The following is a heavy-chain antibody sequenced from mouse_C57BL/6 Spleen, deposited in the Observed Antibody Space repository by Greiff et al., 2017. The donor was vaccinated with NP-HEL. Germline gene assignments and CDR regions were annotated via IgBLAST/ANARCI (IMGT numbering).Heavy chain of an antibody. V-gene: IGHV1-64*01. J-gene: IGHJ3*01. CDR1: GYTFTSYW. CDR2: IHPNPGSP. CDR3: AREGPAWFAY. Sequence: QVQLQQPGAELVKPGASVKLSCKASGYTFTSYWMHWVKQRPGQGLEWIGMIHPNPGSPNSNEKFKSKATLTVDKSTSTAYMQLSSLTSEDSAVYDCAREGPAWFAYWGQGTLVTVSA.